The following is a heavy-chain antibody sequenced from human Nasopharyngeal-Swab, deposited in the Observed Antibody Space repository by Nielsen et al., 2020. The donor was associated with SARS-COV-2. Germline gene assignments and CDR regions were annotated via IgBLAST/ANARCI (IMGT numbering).Heavy chain of an antibody. CDR3: AGYCSSTSCYKDDAFDI. Sequence: SETLSLTCAVSGGSISSGGYSWSWIRQPPGKGLEWIGYIYHSGSTYYNLSLKSRVTISVDRSKNQFSLKLSSVTAADTAVYYCAGYCSSTSCYKDDAFDIWGQGTMVTVSS. V-gene: IGHV4-30-2*01. J-gene: IGHJ3*02. CDR1: GGSISSGGYS. CDR2: IYHSGST. D-gene: IGHD2-2*03.